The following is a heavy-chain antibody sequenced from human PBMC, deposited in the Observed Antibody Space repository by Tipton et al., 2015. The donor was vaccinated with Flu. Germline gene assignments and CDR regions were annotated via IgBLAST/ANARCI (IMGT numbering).Heavy chain of an antibody. D-gene: IGHD6-13*01. Sequence: GSLRLSCTASGFTFSSYWMNWVRQAPGKGLEWVANINQDGSVKYYLDSVKGRFTISRDNAKNSVYLQMNSLRAEDTALYYCARAIGAAGSYWGQGTLVTVSS. CDR1: GFTFSSYW. V-gene: IGHV3-7*01. J-gene: IGHJ4*02. CDR2: INQDGSVK. CDR3: ARAIGAAGSY.